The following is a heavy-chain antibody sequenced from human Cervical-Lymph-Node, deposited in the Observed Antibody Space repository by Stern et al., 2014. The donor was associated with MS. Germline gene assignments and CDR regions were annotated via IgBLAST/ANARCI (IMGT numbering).Heavy chain of an antibody. CDR1: GGSISSYY. CDR2: IYYSGST. D-gene: IGHD1-26*01. V-gene: IGHV4-59*01. Sequence: QVQLQESGPGLVKPSETLSLTCTVSGGSISSYYWSWIRQPPGKGLEWIGYIYYSGSTNYNPSLKSRVTISLDRSKNQFSLKLSSVTAADTAVYYCARTSGSYFYYYGMDVWGQGTTVTVSS. J-gene: IGHJ6*02. CDR3: ARTSGSYFYYYGMDV.